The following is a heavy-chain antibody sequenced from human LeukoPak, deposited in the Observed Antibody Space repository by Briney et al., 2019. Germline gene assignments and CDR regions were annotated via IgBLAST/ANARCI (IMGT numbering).Heavy chain of an antibody. Sequence: GGSLRLSCAASGFTFSSYAMAWVRQAPGKGLEWVSAICSGGSTYYADSVKGRFTMSRDNSKNTLYLQMNSLRAEDTAVYYCARDKSLDAFDIWGQGTMVTVSS. CDR3: ARDKSLDAFDI. V-gene: IGHV3-66*01. CDR2: ICSGGST. J-gene: IGHJ3*02. CDR1: GFTFSSYA.